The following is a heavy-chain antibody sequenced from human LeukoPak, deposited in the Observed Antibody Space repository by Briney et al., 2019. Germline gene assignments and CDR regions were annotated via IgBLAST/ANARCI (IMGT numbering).Heavy chain of an antibody. CDR1: GGTFSSYA. Sequence: VKVSCKASGGTFSSYAISWVRQAPGQGLEWMGGIIPILGTANYAQKFQGSVTITADESTSTAYMELSSLRSEDTAVYYCARVGSGYYYYGMDVWGQGTTVTVSS. CDR2: IIPILGTA. CDR3: ARVGSGYYYYGMDV. V-gene: IGHV1-69*13. J-gene: IGHJ6*02. D-gene: IGHD3-22*01.